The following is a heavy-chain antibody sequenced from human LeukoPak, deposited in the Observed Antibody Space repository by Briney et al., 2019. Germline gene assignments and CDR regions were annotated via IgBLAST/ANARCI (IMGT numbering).Heavy chain of an antibody. CDR3: ATEGPWKTYYYDSSGYPYLDD. D-gene: IGHD3-22*01. CDR1: GYTLTELS. CDR2: FDPEDGET. Sequence: GASVKLTCKVSGYTLTELSMHWVRQAPGKGLEWMGGFDPEDGETIYAQKFQGRVTMTEDTSTDTAYMELSSLRSEDTAVYYCATEGPWKTYYYDSSGYPYLDDWGQASLLTVSS. V-gene: IGHV1-24*01. J-gene: IGHJ4*02.